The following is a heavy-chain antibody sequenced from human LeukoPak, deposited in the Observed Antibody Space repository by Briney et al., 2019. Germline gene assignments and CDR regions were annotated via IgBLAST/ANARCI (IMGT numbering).Heavy chain of an antibody. CDR2: IGTAGDT. Sequence: SGGSLRLSCAASGFTFSSYAMTWVRQVTGKGLEWVSAIGTAGDTYYPASMKGRFTISREDAKNSLYLQMNGLSPGDTAVYYCARSRATWGNIDYWGQGALVIVSS. J-gene: IGHJ4*02. D-gene: IGHD3-16*01. CDR1: GFTFSSYA. CDR3: ARSRATWGNIDY. V-gene: IGHV3-13*01.